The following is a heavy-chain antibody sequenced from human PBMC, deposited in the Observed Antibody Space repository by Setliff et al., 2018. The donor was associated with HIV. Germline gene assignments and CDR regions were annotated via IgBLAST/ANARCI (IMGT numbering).Heavy chain of an antibody. CDR3: ARCPRYCSGSGCDPQYSHMDV. D-gene: IGHD2-15*01. Sequence: PGGSLRLSCAASGFTFSSYWMHWVRQAPGKGLVWVSRLNTDGSNTRYADSVKGRFTISRDNAKNSLYLQMSSLRVEDTAVYYCARCPRYCSGSGCDPQYSHMDVWGQGTTVTVSS. V-gene: IGHV3-74*01. CDR1: GFTFSSYW. CDR2: LNTDGSNT. J-gene: IGHJ6*03.